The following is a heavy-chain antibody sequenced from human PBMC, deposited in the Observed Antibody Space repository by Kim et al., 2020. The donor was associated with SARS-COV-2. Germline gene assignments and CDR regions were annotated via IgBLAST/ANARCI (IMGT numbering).Heavy chain of an antibody. V-gene: IGHV3-48*03. CDR1: GLKFYIQY. J-gene: IGHJ4*02. D-gene: IGHD6-19*01. CDR2: IGVSDAVV. Sequence: GGSLRLSCTASGLKFYIQYMTWVRQAPGKGLEWVSYIGVSDAVVSYADSVRGRFAISRDNARNTVYLQMNNLRAEDTAVYYCARVYYYSSAHWGQGTLVTVSS. CDR3: ARVYYYSSAH.